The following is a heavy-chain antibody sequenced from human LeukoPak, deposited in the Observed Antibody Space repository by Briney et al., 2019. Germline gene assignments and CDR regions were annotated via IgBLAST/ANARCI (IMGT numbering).Heavy chain of an antibody. V-gene: IGHV3-30-3*01. CDR2: ISYDGSNK. CDR3: ASGVVVVAAPYGMDV. D-gene: IGHD2-15*01. Sequence: GGSLRLSCAASGFTFSSHAMHWVRQAPGKGLEWVAVISYDGSNKYYADSVKGRFTISRDNSKNTLYLQMNSLRAEDTAVYYCASGVVVVAAPYGMDVWGQGTTVTVSS. CDR1: GFTFSSHA. J-gene: IGHJ6*02.